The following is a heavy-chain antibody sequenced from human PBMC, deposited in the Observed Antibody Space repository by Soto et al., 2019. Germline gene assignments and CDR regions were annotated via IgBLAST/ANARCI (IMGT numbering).Heavy chain of an antibody. CDR1: GFTFSRYS. CDR2: LSSTTNYI. Sequence: NPGGSLRLSCAASGFTFSRYSMNWVRQAPGKGLEWVSSLSSTTNYIYYADSMKGRFTVSRDNAKNSVYLDMNSLSAEDTAVYYCARESEDLTSNFDYWGQGTLVTVSS. V-gene: IGHV3-21*01. CDR3: ARESEDLTSNFDY. J-gene: IGHJ4*02.